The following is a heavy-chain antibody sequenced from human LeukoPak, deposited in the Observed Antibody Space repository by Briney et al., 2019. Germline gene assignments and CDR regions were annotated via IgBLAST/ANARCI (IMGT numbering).Heavy chain of an antibody. CDR3: ARYSGTYYVY. CDR1: GGSISNYY. J-gene: IGHJ4*02. CDR2: IYYSGST. D-gene: IGHD1-26*01. V-gene: IGHV4-59*01. Sequence: SETLSLTCTVSGGSISNYYWSWIRQPPGKGLEWIGYIYYSGSTKYNASLKGRVIISVDTSKNQFSLNLSSVTAADTAVYYCARYSGTYYVYWGQGTLVTVSS.